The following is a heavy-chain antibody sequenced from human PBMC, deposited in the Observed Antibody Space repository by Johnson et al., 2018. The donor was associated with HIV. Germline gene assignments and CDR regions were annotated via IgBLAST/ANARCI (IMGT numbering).Heavy chain of an antibody. D-gene: IGHD4-17*01. V-gene: IGHV3-9*01. CDR3: ARALTTDAFDI. CDR1: GFTFDDYA. CDR2: ISWNSGSI. J-gene: IGHJ3*02. Sequence: VQLVESGGGLVQPGRSLRLSCAASGFTFDDYAMHWVRQAPGKGLEWVSGISWNSGSIDYADSVKGRFTISRDNAKNSLYLQMNSLRAEDTAVYYCARALTTDAFDIWGQGTMVTVSS.